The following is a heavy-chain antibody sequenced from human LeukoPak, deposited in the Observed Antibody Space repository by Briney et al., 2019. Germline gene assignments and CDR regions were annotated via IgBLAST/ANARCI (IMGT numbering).Heavy chain of an antibody. Sequence: GASVKVSCKASGHTFTTYDINWVRQATGQGLEWMGWMNPNSGNTGYAQKFQGRVTMTRNTSISTAYIELSSLRSDDTALYYCARAPWVSTSSKYYFDNWGQGTLVTVSS. V-gene: IGHV1-8*01. CDR3: ARAPWVSTSSKYYFDN. CDR1: GHTFTTYD. CDR2: MNPNSGNT. J-gene: IGHJ4*02.